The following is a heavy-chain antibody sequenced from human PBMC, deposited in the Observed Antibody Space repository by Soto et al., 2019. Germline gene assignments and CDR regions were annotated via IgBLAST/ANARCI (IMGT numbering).Heavy chain of an antibody. CDR3: GKDLTGGAH. Sequence: EVHLLQSGGGLVQPGGSLRLSCAASGFTFGHYSMSWVRQAPGRGLEWVAGVSTGGDTTYYADMVRGRFTVSRDNSKNMLLLQMDSLRVDDRAVYYCGKDLTGGAHWGQGALVTVSS. D-gene: IGHD3-16*01. CDR1: GFTFGHYS. CDR2: VSTGGDTT. J-gene: IGHJ4*02. V-gene: IGHV3-23*01.